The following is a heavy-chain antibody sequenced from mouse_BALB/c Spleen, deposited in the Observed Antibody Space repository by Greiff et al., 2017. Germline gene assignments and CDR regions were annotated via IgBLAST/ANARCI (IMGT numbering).Heavy chain of an antibody. CDR2: ISSGGGST. V-gene: IGHV5-12-1*01. Sequence: EVKLVESGGGLVEPGGSLKLSCAASGFAFSSYDMSWVRQTPEKRLEWVAYISSGGGSTYYPDTVKGRFTISRDNAKNTLYLQMSSLKSEDTAMYYCARHPFAYWGQGTLVTVSA. CDR3: ARHPFAY. J-gene: IGHJ3*01. CDR1: GFAFSSYD.